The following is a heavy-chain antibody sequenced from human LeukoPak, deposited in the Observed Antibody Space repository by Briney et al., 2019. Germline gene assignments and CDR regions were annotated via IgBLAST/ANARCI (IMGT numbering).Heavy chain of an antibody. D-gene: IGHD3-22*01. CDR2: MNPNSGNT. V-gene: IGHV1-8*01. CDR3: ARGLRGIRDYYDSSGYYRFDY. CDR1: GYTFTSYD. Sequence: ASVKVSCKASGYTFTSYDINWVRQATGQGLEWMGWMNPNSGNTGYAQKFQGRVTMTRNTSISTAYMELSSLRSEDTAVYYCARGLRGIRDYYDSSGYYRFDYWGQGTLVTVSS. J-gene: IGHJ4*02.